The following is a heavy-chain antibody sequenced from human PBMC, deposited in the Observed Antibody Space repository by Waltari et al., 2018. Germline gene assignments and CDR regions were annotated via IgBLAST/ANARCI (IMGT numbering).Heavy chain of an antibody. J-gene: IGHJ5*02. CDR2: INHSGSA. CDR1: GYSISNVYY. D-gene: IGHD1-1*01. V-gene: IGHV4-38-2*02. Sequence: QVQLQQSGPGLVKPSETLSLTCTVSGYSISNVYYWGWIRQPPGKGLEWIGSINHSGSAYYNPSLNSRVTISLETSKNQFSLKLTSVAATDTAIYYCARQPIEGNLPDWFDPWGQGTLVTVSS. CDR3: ARQPIEGNLPDWFDP.